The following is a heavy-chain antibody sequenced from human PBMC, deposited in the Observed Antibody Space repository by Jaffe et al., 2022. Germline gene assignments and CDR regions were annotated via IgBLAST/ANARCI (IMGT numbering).Heavy chain of an antibody. D-gene: IGHD6-19*01. J-gene: IGHJ4*02. CDR2: IYYSGST. Sequence: QLQLQESGPGLVKPSETLSLTCTVSGGSISSSSYYWGWIRQPPGKGLEWIGSIYYSGSTYYNPSLKSRVTISVDTSKNQFSLKLSSVTAADTAVYYCARRRKQWLVSPFDYWGQGTLVTVSS. V-gene: IGHV4-39*01. CDR3: ARRRKQWLVSPFDY. CDR1: GGSISSSSYY.